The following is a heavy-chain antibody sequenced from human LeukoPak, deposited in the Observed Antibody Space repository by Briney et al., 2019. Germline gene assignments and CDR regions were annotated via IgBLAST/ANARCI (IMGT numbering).Heavy chain of an antibody. Sequence: PGRSLRLSCAASGFTFDDYAMHWVRQAPGKGLEWVSGISWSSGSIGYADSVKGRFTISRDNAKNSLYLQMNSLRAEDTALYYCAKDSAVVKAYFQHWGQGTLVTVSS. J-gene: IGHJ1*01. CDR2: ISWSSGSI. CDR1: GFTFDDYA. CDR3: AKDSAVVKAYFQH. D-gene: IGHD4-23*01. V-gene: IGHV3-9*01.